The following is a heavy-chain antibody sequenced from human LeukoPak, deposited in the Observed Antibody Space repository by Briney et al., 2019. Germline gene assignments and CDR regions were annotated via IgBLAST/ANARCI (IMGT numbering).Heavy chain of an antibody. CDR2: ISSSGGTI. Sequence: GGSLRLSCAASGFTFSSYEMNWVRQAPGKGLEWVSYISSSGGTIYYADSVKGRFTISRDNAKNSLYLQMNSLRAEDTAVYYCATASDIVATDYYFDYWGQGTLVTVSS. CDR1: GFTFSSYE. J-gene: IGHJ4*02. V-gene: IGHV3-48*03. D-gene: IGHD5-12*01. CDR3: ATASDIVATDYYFDY.